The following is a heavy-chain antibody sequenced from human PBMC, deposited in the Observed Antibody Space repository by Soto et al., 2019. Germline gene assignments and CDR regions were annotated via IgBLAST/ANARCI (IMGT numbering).Heavy chain of an antibody. CDR3: ARVGFGALTYYNGIDV. J-gene: IGHJ6*02. D-gene: IGHD3-10*01. Sequence: PSETLSLTCTVSGASISSGGYYWSWIRQHPGKGLEWIGYIHHSGNTHYNPSLKSRLTISVDTSKNQFSLKLSSVTAADTALYYCARVGFGALTYYNGIDVWGRGTTVTVSS. V-gene: IGHV4-31*02. CDR2: IHHSGNT. CDR1: GASISSGGYY.